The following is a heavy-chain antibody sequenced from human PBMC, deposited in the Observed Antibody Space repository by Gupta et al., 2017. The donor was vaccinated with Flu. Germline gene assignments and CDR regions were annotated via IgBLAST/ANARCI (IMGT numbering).Heavy chain of an antibody. J-gene: IGHJ4*02. CDR2: IFYRGST. CDR3: ARQASITGTAADFDH. V-gene: IGHV4-39*01. Sequence: QLQLQESGPGLVKPSETLSLTCSVSGGSISSSDYYWGWIRQHPGKGLGWCGNIFYRGSTSYNPSRRSRVTISVDTSKNQFSLKVNSVTAADTAVYYCARQASITGTAADFDHWGQGTLVTVSS. CDR1: GGSISSSDYY. D-gene: IGHD1-7*01.